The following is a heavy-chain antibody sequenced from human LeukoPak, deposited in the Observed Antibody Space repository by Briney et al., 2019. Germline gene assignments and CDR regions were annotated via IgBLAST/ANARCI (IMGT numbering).Heavy chain of an antibody. CDR3: ARDGVDTAMVYFDY. CDR2: IIPIFGTA. CDR1: GGTFSSHA. Sequence: ASVKVSCKASGGTFSSHAISWVRQAPGQGLEWMGGIIPIFGTANYAQKFQGRVTITADKSTSTAYMELSSLRSEDTAVYYCARDGVDTAMVYFDYWGQGTLVTVSS. V-gene: IGHV1-69*06. J-gene: IGHJ4*02. D-gene: IGHD5-18*01.